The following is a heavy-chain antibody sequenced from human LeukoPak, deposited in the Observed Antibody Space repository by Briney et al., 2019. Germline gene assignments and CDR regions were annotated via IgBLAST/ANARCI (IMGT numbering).Heavy chain of an antibody. Sequence: TSETLSLTCTVSGGSISSGGYYWSWIRQHPGKGLEWIGYIYYSGSTYYNPSLKSRVTISVDTSKNQFSLKLSSVTAADTAVYYCASYDILTGTNLQWGQGTLVTVSS. D-gene: IGHD3-9*01. CDR2: IYYSGST. CDR3: ASYDILTGTNLQ. J-gene: IGHJ4*02. V-gene: IGHV4-31*03. CDR1: GGSISSGGYY.